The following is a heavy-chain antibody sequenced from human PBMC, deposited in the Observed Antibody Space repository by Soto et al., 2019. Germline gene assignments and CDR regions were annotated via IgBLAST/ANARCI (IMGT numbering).Heavy chain of an antibody. CDR3: ARDFGSRDFSFDY. V-gene: IGHV1-2*04. J-gene: IGHJ4*02. CDR2: INPNSGGT. D-gene: IGHD2-2*01. Sequence: GASVKVSCKASGYTFTGYYMHWVRQAPGQGLEWMGWINPNSGGTNYAQKFQGWVTMTRDTSISTAYMELSRLRSDDTAVYYCARDFGSRDFSFDYWGQGTLVTVSS. CDR1: GYTFTGYY.